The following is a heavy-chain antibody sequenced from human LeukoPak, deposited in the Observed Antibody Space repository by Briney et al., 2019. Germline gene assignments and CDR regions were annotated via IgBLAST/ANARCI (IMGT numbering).Heavy chain of an antibody. CDR3: ARGPLGELFNDAFDI. D-gene: IGHD3-10*01. J-gene: IGHJ3*02. CDR2: IYYSGST. Sequence: SETLSLTCTVSGGSISSYYWSWIRQPPGKGLEWIGYIYYSGSTNYNPSLKSRLTISVDTSKNQFSLKLSSVPAADTAVYYCARGPLGELFNDAFDIWGQGTLVTVSS. CDR1: GGSISSYY. V-gene: IGHV4-59*01.